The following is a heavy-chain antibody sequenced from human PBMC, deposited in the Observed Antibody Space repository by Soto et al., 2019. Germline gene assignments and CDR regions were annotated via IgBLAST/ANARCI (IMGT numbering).Heavy chain of an antibody. CDR1: GGSVSSGSYY. V-gene: IGHV4-61*01. Sequence: SETLSLTCTVSGGSVSSGSYYWSWIRQPPGKGLEWTGYIYYSGSTNYNPSLKSRVTISVDTSKNQFSLKLSSVTAADTAVYYCARSNSRLATPPGFDPWGQGTLVTVSS. CDR3: ARSNSRLATPPGFDP. D-gene: IGHD1-7*01. CDR2: IYYSGST. J-gene: IGHJ5*02.